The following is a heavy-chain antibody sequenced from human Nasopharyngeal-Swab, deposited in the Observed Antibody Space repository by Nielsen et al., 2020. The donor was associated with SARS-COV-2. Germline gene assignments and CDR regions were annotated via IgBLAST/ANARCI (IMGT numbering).Heavy chain of an antibody. J-gene: IGHJ4*02. D-gene: IGHD3-22*01. CDR2: IYYSGST. Sequence: WIRQPPGKGLEWIGSIYYSGSTYYNPSLKSRVTISVDTSKNQFSLKLSSVTAADTAVYYCARLKITSATYYYDSSGAAPDYWGQGTLVPSPQ. V-gene: IGHV4-39*01. CDR3: ARLKITSATYYYDSSGAAPDY.